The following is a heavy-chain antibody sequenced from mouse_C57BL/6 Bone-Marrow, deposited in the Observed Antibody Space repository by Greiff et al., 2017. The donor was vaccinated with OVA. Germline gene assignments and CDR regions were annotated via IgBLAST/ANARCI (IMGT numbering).Heavy chain of an antibody. J-gene: IGHJ1*03. Sequence: QVQLQQPGAELVMPGASVKLSCKASGYTSTSYWMHWVKQRPGQGLEWIGEIDPSDSYTNYNQKFKGKSTLTVDKSSSTAYMQLSSLTSEDSAVYYCAREDYYGSSYGLWYFDVWGTGTTVTVSS. D-gene: IGHD1-1*01. CDR2: IDPSDSYT. CDR3: AREDYYGSSYGLWYFDV. V-gene: IGHV1-69*01. CDR1: GYTSTSYW.